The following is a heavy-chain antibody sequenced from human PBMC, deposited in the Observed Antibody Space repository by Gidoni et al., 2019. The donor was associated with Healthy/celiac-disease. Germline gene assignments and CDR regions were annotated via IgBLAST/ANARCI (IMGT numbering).Heavy chain of an antibody. D-gene: IGHD6-13*01. V-gene: IGHV3-30-3*01. CDR2: ISYDGSNK. CDR1: GFTFGSYA. J-gene: IGHJ1*01. CDR3: ARAIAAAQAEYFQH. Sequence: QLVESGGSVVQPGRSLRRSCAASGFTFGSYAMHWVLQAPGQGLEWVAVISYDGSNKYYADSVKGRFTISRDNSKNTLYLQMDSLSAEDTAVYYCARAIAAAQAEYFQHWGQGTLVTVSS.